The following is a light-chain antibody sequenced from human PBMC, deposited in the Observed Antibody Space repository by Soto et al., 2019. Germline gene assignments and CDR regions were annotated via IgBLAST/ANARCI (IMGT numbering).Light chain of an antibody. CDR1: SSNIGSNT. V-gene: IGLV1-44*01. CDR2: SNN. J-gene: IGLJ3*02. CDR3: ATWADNLTWV. Sequence: QSVLTQPPSASGTPGQRVTISCSGSSSNIGSNTVNWYQQLPGTAPKLLIDSNNQRPSGVPDRFSGSKSGTSASLAISGLQSEDEADYYCATWADNLTWVFGGGTKLTVL.